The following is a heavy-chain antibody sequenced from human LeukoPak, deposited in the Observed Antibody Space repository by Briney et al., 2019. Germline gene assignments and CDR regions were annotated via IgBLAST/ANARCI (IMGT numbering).Heavy chain of an antibody. CDR3: ARDPGYSYGSYFDY. D-gene: IGHD5-18*01. V-gene: IGHV4-4*02. J-gene: IGHJ4*02. Sequence: SETLSLTCAVSGGSISSSNWWSWVRQPPGKGLEWIGEIYHSGSTNYNPSLKSRVTISVDKSKNQFSLKLSSVTAADTAVYYCARDPGYSYGSYFDYWGQGTLVTVSS. CDR2: IYHSGST. CDR1: GGSISSSNW.